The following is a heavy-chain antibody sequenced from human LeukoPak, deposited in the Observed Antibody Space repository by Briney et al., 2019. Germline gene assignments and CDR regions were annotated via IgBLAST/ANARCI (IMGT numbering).Heavy chain of an antibody. J-gene: IGHJ4*02. D-gene: IGHD3-3*01. CDR3: ARTNDFWSGYYSPYFDY. CDR1: GGSISSYY. V-gene: IGHV4-59*01. Sequence: SETLSLNCTVSGGSISSYYWSWIRKPQGQGLEGMGYIYYSGSANYNPSLKSRVTISVDTSKNQSSLKLSSVTAADTAVYYCARTNDFWSGYYSPYFDYWGQGTLVTVSS. CDR2: IYYSGSA.